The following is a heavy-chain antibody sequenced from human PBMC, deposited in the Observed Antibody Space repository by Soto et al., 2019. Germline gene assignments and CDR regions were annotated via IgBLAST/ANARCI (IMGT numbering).Heavy chain of an antibody. Sequence: SVKVSCKASGGTFSSYAISWVRQAPGQGLEWMGGIIPIFGTANYAQKFQGRVTITADESTSTAYMELSSLRSEDTAVYYFARGCSGGSCYLDYYYGMDVWGQGTTVTVSS. D-gene: IGHD2-15*01. CDR3: ARGCSGGSCYLDYYYGMDV. CDR1: GGTFSSYA. J-gene: IGHJ6*02. CDR2: IIPIFGTA. V-gene: IGHV1-69*13.